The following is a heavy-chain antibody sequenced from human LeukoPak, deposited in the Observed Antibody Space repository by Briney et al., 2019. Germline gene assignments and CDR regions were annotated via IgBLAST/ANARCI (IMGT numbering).Heavy chain of an antibody. Sequence: SETLSLTCTVSGGSITISNYYWGCIRQPPGKGLEWIGSIYYSGATFYNPPLKSRVTISLDTSKNQFSLKLTSVTAADTAVYYCAALGNGRTFDNWGQGTLVTVSS. CDR3: AALGNGRTFDN. V-gene: IGHV4-39*07. CDR2: IYYSGAT. CDR1: GGSITISNYY. J-gene: IGHJ4*02. D-gene: IGHD1-26*01.